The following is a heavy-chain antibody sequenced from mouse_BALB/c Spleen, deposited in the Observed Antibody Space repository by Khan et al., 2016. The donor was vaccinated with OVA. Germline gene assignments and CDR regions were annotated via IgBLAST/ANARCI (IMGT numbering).Heavy chain of an antibody. CDR2: ISYSGST. V-gene: IGHV3-2*02. Sequence: EVQLQESGPGLVKPSQSLSLTCTVTGYSITSDYAWNWIRQFPGNKLEWMGYISYSGSTSYNPSLKSRISITRDTSKNQFFLQLNSVTTEDTATYYCARGGDYEYYFDYWGQGTTLTVSS. CDR1: GYSITSDYA. D-gene: IGHD2-4*01. CDR3: ARGGDYEYYFDY. J-gene: IGHJ2*01.